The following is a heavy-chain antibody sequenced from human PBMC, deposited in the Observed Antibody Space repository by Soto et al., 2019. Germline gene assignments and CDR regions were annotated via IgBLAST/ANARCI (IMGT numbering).Heavy chain of an antibody. J-gene: IGHJ5*02. Sequence: QVQLQESGPGLVKPSETLSLTCTVSGGSISSYYWSWIRQPPGKGLEWIGYIYYSGSTNYNPSLKSRVTISVDTSKNQFSLKLSSVTAADTAVYYCARGVKLRYLDRVGWFDPWGQGTLVTVSS. CDR2: IYYSGST. CDR3: ARGVKLRYLDRVGWFDP. D-gene: IGHD3-9*01. V-gene: IGHV4-59*01. CDR1: GGSISSYY.